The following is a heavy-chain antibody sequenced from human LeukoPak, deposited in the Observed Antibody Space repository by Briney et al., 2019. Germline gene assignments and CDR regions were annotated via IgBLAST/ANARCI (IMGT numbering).Heavy chain of an antibody. Sequence: GGSLRLSCAASGFTVSSNYMSWVRQSPGKGLEWVSIIYGGGSTFYADSVEGRFSISRDTSKNTLYLEMNSLRVEDTAVYYCARDRDILDAMDVWGQGTTVTVSS. V-gene: IGHV3-66*01. CDR1: GFTVSSNY. CDR2: IYGGGST. J-gene: IGHJ6*02. CDR3: ARDRDILDAMDV. D-gene: IGHD3-10*01.